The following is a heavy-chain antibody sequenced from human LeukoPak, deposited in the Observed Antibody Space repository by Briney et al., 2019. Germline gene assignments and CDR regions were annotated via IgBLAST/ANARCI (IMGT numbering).Heavy chain of an antibody. D-gene: IGHD4-23*01. CDR3: ARSAVATAAGLDY. CDR1: GGSISNYY. V-gene: IGHV4-59*01. J-gene: IGHJ4*02. CDR2: ISYGGFT. Sequence: SETLSLTCTISGGSISNYYGSWIRQPPGKGLEWIGYISYGGFTRYNPSLQSRVTISVDTSKNQFSLKLSSVTAADTAMYYCARSAVATAAGLDYWGQGTLVTVSS.